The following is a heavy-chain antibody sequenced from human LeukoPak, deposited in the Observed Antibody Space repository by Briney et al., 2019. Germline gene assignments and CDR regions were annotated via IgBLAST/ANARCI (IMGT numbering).Heavy chain of an antibody. CDR2: INHSGST. CDR1: GGSFSGYY. CDR3: ARGTYCGGDCYFRFRCYFDY. V-gene: IGHV4-34*01. D-gene: IGHD2-21*02. Sequence: SSETLTLTCAVYGGSFSGYYWSWIRQPPGKGLEWIGEINHSGSTNYNPSLKSRVTISVDTSKNQFSLKLSSVTAADTAVYYCARGTYCGGDCYFRFRCYFDYWGQGTLVTVSS. J-gene: IGHJ4*02.